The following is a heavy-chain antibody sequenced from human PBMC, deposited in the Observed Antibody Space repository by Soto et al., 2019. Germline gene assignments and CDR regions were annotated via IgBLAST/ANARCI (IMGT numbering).Heavy chain of an antibody. J-gene: IGHJ6*02. CDR3: ARTVQFPTVTSIWWGTDYYYGIDG. Sequence: SVKVSCKASGGTFSSYAISWVRQAPGQGLEWMGGIIPIFGTANYAQKFQGRVTITADESTSTAYMELSSLRSEDTAVYYCARTVQFPTVTSIWWGTDYYYGIDGRGQRTTVTVSS. D-gene: IGHD4-17*01. CDR2: IIPIFGTA. CDR1: GGTFSSYA. V-gene: IGHV1-69*13.